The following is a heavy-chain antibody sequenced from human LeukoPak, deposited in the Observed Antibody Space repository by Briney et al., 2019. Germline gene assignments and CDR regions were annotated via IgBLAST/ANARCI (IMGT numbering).Heavy chain of an antibody. Sequence: GGSLRLSCSASGFTSSSYTMNWIRQAPGKGLEWVSSISPSSSMMHYADSVRGRFTISRDNAKNSLYLQMNSLRDEDTAVYYCASRRGFDDWGQGTLVTVSS. D-gene: IGHD3-10*01. CDR2: ISPSSSMM. CDR3: ASRRGFDD. J-gene: IGHJ4*02. CDR1: GFTSSSYT. V-gene: IGHV3-48*02.